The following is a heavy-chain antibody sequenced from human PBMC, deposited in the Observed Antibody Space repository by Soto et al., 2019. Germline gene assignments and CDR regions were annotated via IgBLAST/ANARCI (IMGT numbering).Heavy chain of an antibody. CDR2: ISSSSTI. J-gene: IGHJ4*02. V-gene: IGHV3-48*02. D-gene: IGHD1-26*01. CDR1: GFTFSSYS. CDR3: ARDGGSLGY. Sequence: QPGGSLRLSCAASGFTFSSYSMNWVRQAPGKGLEWVSYISSSSTIYYADSVKGRFTISRDNAKNSLYLQMNSLRDEDTAVYYCARDGGSLGYWGQGTLVTVSS.